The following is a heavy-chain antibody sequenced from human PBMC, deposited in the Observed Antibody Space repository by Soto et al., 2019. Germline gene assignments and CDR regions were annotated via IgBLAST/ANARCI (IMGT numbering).Heavy chain of an antibody. V-gene: IGHV1-18*01. Sequence: SVKVSCKASGYTFTKYGINWLRQARGQGIEWMGWFNPKNGNTNYAQTFASRLTLTTDTSTSTAFMELRNLRSDDTAFYYCARVNIGESFESCGRGTMVAV. CDR3: ARVNIGESFES. CDR2: FNPKNGNT. J-gene: IGHJ4*02. D-gene: IGHD4-17*01. CDR1: GYTFTKYG.